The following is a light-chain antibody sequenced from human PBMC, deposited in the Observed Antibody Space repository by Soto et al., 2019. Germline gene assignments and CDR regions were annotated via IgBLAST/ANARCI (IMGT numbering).Light chain of an antibody. Sequence: AIQLTQSPSSLSASVGDRVTITCRASQGISSDLAWYQQKPGKAPKLLIYDASSLESGVPSRFSGSGSGTDFTLTISSLQPEDFAVYYCQQRSNWGTFGQGTKVDIK. CDR2: DAS. V-gene: IGKV1-13*02. CDR3: QQRSNWGT. CDR1: QGISSD. J-gene: IGKJ1*01.